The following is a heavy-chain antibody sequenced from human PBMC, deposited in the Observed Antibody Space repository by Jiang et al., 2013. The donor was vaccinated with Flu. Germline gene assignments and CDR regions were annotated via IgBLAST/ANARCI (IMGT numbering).Heavy chain of an antibody. D-gene: IGHD2-15*01. CDR1: GFSLTSSGVG. CDR3: AQLHLSRPGFDY. CDR2: IYWDDNK. J-gene: IGHJ4*02. Sequence: KPTQTLTVTCTFSGFSLTSSGVGVGWIRQPPGKAPEWLAHIYWDDNKQYSPSLKSRLTITKDTFKSQVVLTMTNMDPVDTATYYCAQLHLSRPGFDYWGQGTLLTVSS. V-gene: IGHV2-5*02.